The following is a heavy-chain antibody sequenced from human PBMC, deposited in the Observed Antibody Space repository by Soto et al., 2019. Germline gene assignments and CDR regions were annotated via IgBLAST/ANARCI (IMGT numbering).Heavy chain of an antibody. V-gene: IGHV3-23*01. CDR3: AGHGGYSY. CDR1: GFTVRTNG. D-gene: IGHD2-15*01. Sequence: EVQLLESGGGLVQAGGSLRLSCAATGFTVRTNGMSWVRQAPGKGLEWVASFSSGSSDTHYADSLKGRFDISRDNSKNTLYLQMNSLRVEDTALYYCAGHGGYSYLGQGTLVTVSS. J-gene: IGHJ4*02. CDR2: FSSGSSDT.